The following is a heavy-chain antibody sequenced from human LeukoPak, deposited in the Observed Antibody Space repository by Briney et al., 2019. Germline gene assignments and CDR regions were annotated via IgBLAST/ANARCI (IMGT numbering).Heavy chain of an antibody. CDR3: ARGLQVIYGMDV. CDR1: GFTFSSYG. D-gene: IGHD2-21*01. CDR2: IWYDGSNK. J-gene: IGHJ6*04. Sequence: GGSLRLSCAASGFTFSSYGMHWVRRAPGKGLEWVAVIWYDGSNKYYADSVKGRFTISRDNSKNTLYLQMNSLRAEDTAVYYCARGLQVIYGMDVWGKGTTVTVSS. V-gene: IGHV3-33*01.